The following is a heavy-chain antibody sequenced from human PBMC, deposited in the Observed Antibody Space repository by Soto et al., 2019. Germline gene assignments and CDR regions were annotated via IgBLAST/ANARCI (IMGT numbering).Heavy chain of an antibody. CDR2: ILVGGST. CDR3: AKATATGGGAFDI. D-gene: IGHD2-8*02. V-gene: IGHV3-23*01. J-gene: IGHJ3*02. Sequence: GGSLRLSCVASGFSRSSYDMSWVRQAPGKGLEWVSTILVGGSTHYPDSVKGRFTISRDNSKNTVFMQMNSLTAGDTAVYYCAKATATGGGAFDICGQGTVVTVSS. CDR1: GFSRSSYD.